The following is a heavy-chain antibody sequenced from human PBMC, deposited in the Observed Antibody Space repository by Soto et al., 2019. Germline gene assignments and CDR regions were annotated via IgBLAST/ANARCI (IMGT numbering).Heavy chain of an antibody. Sequence: GASVKVSCKASGGTFSSYAISWVRQAPGQGLEWMGGIIPIFGTANYAQKFQGRVTITADESTSTAYMELSSLRSEDTAVYYCARGRTVRGVRCYYGMDVWGQGTTVTVSS. CDR1: GGTFSSYA. D-gene: IGHD3-10*01. V-gene: IGHV1-69*13. J-gene: IGHJ6*02. CDR3: ARGRTVRGVRCYYGMDV. CDR2: IIPIFGTA.